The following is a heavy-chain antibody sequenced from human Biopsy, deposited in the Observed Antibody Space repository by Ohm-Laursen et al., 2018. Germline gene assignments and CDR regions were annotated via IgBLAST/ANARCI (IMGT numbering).Heavy chain of an antibody. V-gene: IGHV4-34*08. CDR2: INQAGTT. CDR3: GNEVHGRDY. D-gene: IGHD2-15*01. Sequence: SDTLSLTCSVFGKTFSDYQWSWIRQPPGKGLEWIGQINQAGTTSYNPSLKSRVSISADASKYEFSLGLTYVPPADTAVYLCGNEVHGRDYWGLGAQVTVSS. CDR1: GKTFSDYQ. J-gene: IGHJ4*02.